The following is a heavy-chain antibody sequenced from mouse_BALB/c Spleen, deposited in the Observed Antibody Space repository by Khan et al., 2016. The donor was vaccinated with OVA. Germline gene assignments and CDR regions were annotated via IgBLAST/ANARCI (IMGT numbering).Heavy chain of an antibody. CDR2: ISYSGDT. V-gene: IGHV3-2*02. CDR3: ARGNYSGYYFDY. Sequence: EVQLVESGPGLVKPSQSLSLTCTVTGNSITSGYAWNWIRQFPGNKLEWMGYISYSGDTRYIPSLKSRIPITRDTSKNQFFLQLNSVTTEDTATYYCARGNYSGYYFDYWGQVTTLTVSS. J-gene: IGHJ2*01. D-gene: IGHD1-1*01. CDR1: GNSITSGYA.